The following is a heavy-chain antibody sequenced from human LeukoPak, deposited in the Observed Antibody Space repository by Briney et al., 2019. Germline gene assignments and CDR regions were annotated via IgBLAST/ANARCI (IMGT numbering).Heavy chain of an antibody. CDR1: GFAFSSYA. D-gene: IGHD2-2*01. CDR3: AKEFGLRDIVVVPAAPRGAFDI. Sequence: GASLRLSCAASGFAFSSYAMSWVRQAPGKGLEWVSAISGSGGSTYYADSVKGRLTISRDNSKNTLYLQMNSLRAEDTAVYYCAKEFGLRDIVVVPAAPRGAFDIWGQGTMVSVSS. V-gene: IGHV3-23*01. J-gene: IGHJ3*02. CDR2: ISGSGGST.